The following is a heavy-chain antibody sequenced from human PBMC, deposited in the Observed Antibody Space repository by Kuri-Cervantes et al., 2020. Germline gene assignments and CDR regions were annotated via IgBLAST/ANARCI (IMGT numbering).Heavy chain of an antibody. Sequence: SCKVSGYTLTELSMHWVRQAPGKGLDWVSLISWDIISTSYADSVQGRFTMSRDNSKNSLYLQMNSLRAEDTALYYCAKAKDSGGNSAPLDSWGQGTLVTDSS. CDR1: GYTLTELS. J-gene: IGHJ4*02. CDR3: AKAKDSGGNSAPLDS. V-gene: IGHV3-43D*03. CDR2: ISWDIIST. D-gene: IGHD4-23*01.